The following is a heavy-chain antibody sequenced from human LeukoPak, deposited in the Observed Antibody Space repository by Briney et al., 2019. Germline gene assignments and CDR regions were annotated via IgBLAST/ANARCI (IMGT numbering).Heavy chain of an antibody. D-gene: IGHD3-10*01. J-gene: IGHJ6*03. Sequence: SETLSLTCTVSGHSISSVYYWGWVRQSPGKGLEWIGSIYHSGSTYYNPSLKSRVTISVDTSKNQFSLKLSSVTAADTAVYYCARTCFSVVRGAPPVCYMDVWGKGTTVTVSS. V-gene: IGHV4-38-2*02. CDR2: IYHSGST. CDR3: ARTCFSVVRGAPPVCYMDV. CDR1: GHSISSVYY.